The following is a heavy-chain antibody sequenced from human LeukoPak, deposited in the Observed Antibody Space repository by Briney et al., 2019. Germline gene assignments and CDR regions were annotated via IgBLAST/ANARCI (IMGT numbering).Heavy chain of an antibody. Sequence: GGSLRLSCAASGFTFDNYAMSWVRQAPGKGLEWVSSISSSSSYIYYADSVKGRFTISRDNAKNSLYLQMNSLRAEDTAVYYCARKSGSSGWEPDYWGQGTLVTVSS. CDR2: ISSSSSYI. CDR3: ARKSGSSGWEPDY. CDR1: GFTFDNYA. D-gene: IGHD6-19*01. V-gene: IGHV3-21*01. J-gene: IGHJ4*02.